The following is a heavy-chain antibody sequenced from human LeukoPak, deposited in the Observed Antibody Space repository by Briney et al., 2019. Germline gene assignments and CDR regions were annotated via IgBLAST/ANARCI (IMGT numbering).Heavy chain of an antibody. CDR2: IRSKAYGETA. J-gene: IGHJ6*03. CDR1: GFTFDDYA. V-gene: IGHV3-49*04. CDR3: ARDTFDGHYYYYYMDV. D-gene: IGHD2/OR15-2a*01. Sequence: PGGSLRLSCTASGFTFDDYAMSWVRQAPGKGLEWVGFIRSKAYGETAEYAASVKGRFTISRDDSKSIAYLQMNSLKTEDTAVYYCARDTFDGHYYYYYMDVWGKGTTVTSSS.